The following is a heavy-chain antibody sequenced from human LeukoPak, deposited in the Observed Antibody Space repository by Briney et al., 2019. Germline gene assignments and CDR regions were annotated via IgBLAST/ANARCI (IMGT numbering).Heavy chain of an antibody. CDR3: AREVSSDVDDAFDI. CDR1: GGSISSYY. V-gene: IGHV4-59*01. CDR2: IYYSGST. J-gene: IGHJ3*02. D-gene: IGHD6-6*01. Sequence: KTSETLSLTCTVSGGSISSYYWSWIRQPPGKGLEWIGYIYYSGSTNYNPSLKSRVTISVDTSKNQFSLKLSSVTAADTAVYYCAREVSSDVDDAFDIWGQGTMVAVSS.